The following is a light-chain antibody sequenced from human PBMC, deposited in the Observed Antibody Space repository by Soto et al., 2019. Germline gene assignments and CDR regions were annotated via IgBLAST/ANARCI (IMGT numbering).Light chain of an antibody. J-gene: IGLJ3*02. CDR3: ATWDSSLTAWV. Sequence: QSVLTQPPSVSAAPGQRVTISCSGSSSNIGNHYVSWYQHLPGTAPKLLLYDNNKRPSGIPDRFSGSKSGTSATLAITGLQTGDEADYYCATWDSSLTAWVFGGGTKLTVL. CDR2: DNN. CDR1: SSNIGNHY. V-gene: IGLV1-51*01.